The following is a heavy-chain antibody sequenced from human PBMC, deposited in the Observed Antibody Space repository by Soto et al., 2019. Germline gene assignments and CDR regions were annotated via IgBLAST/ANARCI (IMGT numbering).Heavy chain of an antibody. V-gene: IGHV1-46*01. D-gene: IGHD2-15*01. J-gene: IGHJ5*02. CDR1: GYTFTSHY. CDR2: INPSGGGT. CDR3: ARGIATGQLDP. Sequence: ASVKVSCKASGYTFTSHYIHWVRQAPGQGLEWMGIINPSGGGTSYAQKFQGRVTMTRDTSTSTVYMELSSLRSEDTAVYYCARGIATGQLDPWGQGTLVTVSS.